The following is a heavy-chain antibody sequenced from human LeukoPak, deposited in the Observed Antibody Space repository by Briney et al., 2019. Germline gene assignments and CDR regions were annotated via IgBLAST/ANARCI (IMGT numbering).Heavy chain of an antibody. CDR3: ARVGLPSRDGYNLFDY. CDR1: GYGFTGYH. J-gene: IGHJ4*02. CDR2: IKSSTGGT. Sequence: ASVKVSCKASGYGFTGYHIHWVRQAPGQGLEWMGWIKSSTGGTKYAQKFQGRVTMTTDTSISTAYMELSRLRSDDTAIYYCARVGLPSRDGYNLFDYWGLGTLVTVSS. D-gene: IGHD5-24*01. V-gene: IGHV1-2*02.